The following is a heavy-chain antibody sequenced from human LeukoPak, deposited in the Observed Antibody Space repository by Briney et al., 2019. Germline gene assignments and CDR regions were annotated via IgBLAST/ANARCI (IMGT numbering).Heavy chain of an antibody. D-gene: IGHD2-15*01. CDR1: GFTVSSNY. CDR3: AKTRGYCSGGSCYSDY. V-gene: IGHV3-53*01. J-gene: IGHJ4*02. CDR2: IYSGGRT. Sequence: GGSLRLSCAASGFTVSSNYMSWVRQAPGKGLEWVSVIYSGGRTYYADSVKGRFTISRDNSKNTLYLQMNSLRAEDTAVYYCAKTRGYCSGGSCYSDYWGQGTLVTVSS.